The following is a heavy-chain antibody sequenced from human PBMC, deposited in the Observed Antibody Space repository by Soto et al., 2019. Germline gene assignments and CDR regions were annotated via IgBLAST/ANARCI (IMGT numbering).Heavy chain of an antibody. D-gene: IGHD2-15*01. CDR3: ARPRVAYYMDV. V-gene: IGHV3-48*01. Sequence: GGSLRLSCAASGFTFSSYGMIWVRLAPGKGLEWISYISSSSSTIYYADSVKGRFTISRDNAKNSLYLQMNSLRVEDTAVYYCARPRVAYYMDVWGTGTTVTVSS. J-gene: IGHJ6*03. CDR1: GFTFSSYG. CDR2: ISSSSSTI.